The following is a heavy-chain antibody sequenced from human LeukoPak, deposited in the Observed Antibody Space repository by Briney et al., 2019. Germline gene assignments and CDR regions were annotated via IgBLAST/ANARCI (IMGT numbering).Heavy chain of an antibody. D-gene: IGHD1-7*01. Sequence: SETLSLTCTVSGGSITSSHYYWGWIRQPPGKGLEWLGSFYHSGGTYFNPSLKSRVTISVDTSKNLLSLKLSSVTAADTAVYYCAREGGVYSWNSGDFDYWGQGTLVTVSS. CDR1: GGSITSSHYY. CDR2: FYHSGGT. V-gene: IGHV4-39*07. J-gene: IGHJ4*02. CDR3: AREGGVYSWNSGDFDY.